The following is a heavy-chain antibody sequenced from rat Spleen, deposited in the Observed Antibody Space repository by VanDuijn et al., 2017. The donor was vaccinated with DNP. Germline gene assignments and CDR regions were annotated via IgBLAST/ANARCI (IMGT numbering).Heavy chain of an antibody. CDR3: ARWPGYNPPYAMDA. Sequence: EVQLQESGPGLVKPSQSLSLTCSVTGYSITSSYRWNWIRKFPGNKLEWMGSINSAGTTNYNPSLKSRISITRDTSKNQLFLQMNSVITKDTATYYCARWPGYNPPYAMDAWGQGTSVTVSS. CDR1: GYSITSSYR. V-gene: IGHV3-3*01. J-gene: IGHJ4*01. D-gene: IGHD1-4*01. CDR2: INSAGTT.